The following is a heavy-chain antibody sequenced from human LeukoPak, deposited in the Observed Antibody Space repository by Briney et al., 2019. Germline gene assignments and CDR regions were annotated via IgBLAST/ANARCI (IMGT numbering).Heavy chain of an antibody. D-gene: IGHD5-12*01. CDR1: EFTFITYS. J-gene: IGHJ6*03. CDR2: ISYDGSNK. Sequence: PGGSLRLSCAASEFTFITYSMHWVRQAPGKGLEWVAVISYDGSNKYYADSVKGRFTISRDNSKNTLYLQMNSLRAEDTAVYYCARDGATFSGYDWYYYMDVWGKGTTVTVSS. CDR3: ARDGATFSGYDWYYYMDV. V-gene: IGHV3-30*04.